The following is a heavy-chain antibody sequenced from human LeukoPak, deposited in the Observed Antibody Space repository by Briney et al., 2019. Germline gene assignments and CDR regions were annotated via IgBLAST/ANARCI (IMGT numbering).Heavy chain of an antibody. V-gene: IGHV3-15*01. J-gene: IGHJ4*02. CDR3: TTEGVRYSYVVGLFDY. D-gene: IGHD5-18*01. CDR1: GFTFSNAW. Sequence: GGSLRLSCAAPGFTFSNAWMNWVRQAPGKGLEWVGRIKSKTAGGTTDYAAPVKGRFTISRDDSKNTLYLQMNSLETEDTAVYYCTTEGVRYSYVVGLFDYWGQGTLVTVSS. CDR2: IKSKTAGGTT.